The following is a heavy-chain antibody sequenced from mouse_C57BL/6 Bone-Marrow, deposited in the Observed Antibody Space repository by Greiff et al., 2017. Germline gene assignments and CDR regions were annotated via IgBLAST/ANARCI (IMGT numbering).Heavy chain of an antibody. CDR2: IWGGGST. CDR3: ARGSSYWYFDV. CDR1: GFSLTSYG. D-gene: IGHD1-1*01. V-gene: IGHV2-6*01. J-gene: IGHJ1*03. Sequence: VQVVESGPGLVAPSQSLSITCTVSGFSLTSYGVDWVRQSPGKGLEWLGVIWGGGSTHYNSALKSRLSISKDNSKSQVFLKMNSLQTDDTAMYYCARGSSYWYFDVWGTGTTVTVSS.